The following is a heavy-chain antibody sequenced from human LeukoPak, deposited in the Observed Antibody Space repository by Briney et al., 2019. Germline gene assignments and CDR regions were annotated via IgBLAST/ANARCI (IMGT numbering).Heavy chain of an antibody. D-gene: IGHD3-10*02. Sequence: ASVKVSCKVSGYTLTELSMHWVQQAPGKGLEWMGRFDPEDGDTIYAQKFQGRVTMTADTSRDTVYMELSSLRSEDTAVYYCATEGKIVRGVYTDYWGQGTLVTVSS. CDR3: ATEGKIVRGVYTDY. J-gene: IGHJ4*02. CDR2: FDPEDGDT. CDR1: GYTLTELS. V-gene: IGHV1-24*01.